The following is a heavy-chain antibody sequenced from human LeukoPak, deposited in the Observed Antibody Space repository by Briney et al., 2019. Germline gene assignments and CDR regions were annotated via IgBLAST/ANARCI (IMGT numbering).Heavy chain of an antibody. D-gene: IGHD2-21*02. CDR2: ISSSSSYI. J-gene: IGHJ4*02. CDR1: GFTFSSYS. CDR3: ARDGLRRPPTPYCGGDCPLDY. V-gene: IGHV3-21*04. Sequence: KPGGSLRLSCAASGFTFSSYSMNWVRQAPGKGLEWVSSISSSSSYIYYADSVKGRFTISRDNAKNSLYLQMNSLRVEDTAMYYCARDGLRRPPTPYCGGDCPLDYWGQGTLVSVSS.